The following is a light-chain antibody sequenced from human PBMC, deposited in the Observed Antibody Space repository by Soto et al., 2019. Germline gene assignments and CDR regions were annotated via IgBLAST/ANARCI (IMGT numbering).Light chain of an antibody. CDR2: GNS. Sequence: QSVLTQPPSVSRAPGQRVTISCTGSSSNIGAGYDVHWYQQLPGTAPKLLIYGNSNRPSGVPDRFSGSKSGTSASLAITGLQAEDEADYYCQSYDSSLSGSVFGGGTKLTV. V-gene: IGLV1-40*01. J-gene: IGLJ2*01. CDR1: SSNIGAGYD. CDR3: QSYDSSLSGSV.